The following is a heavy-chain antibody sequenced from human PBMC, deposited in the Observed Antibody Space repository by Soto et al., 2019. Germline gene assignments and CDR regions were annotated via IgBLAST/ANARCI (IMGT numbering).Heavy chain of an antibody. Sequence: GGSLRLSCAASGFTFSSYAMSWVRQAPGKGLEWVSAISGSGGSTYYADSVKGRFTISRDNSKNTLYLQINSLRAEDTAVYFCATQDFRGTTGTTWGQGTLVTVSS. V-gene: IGHV3-23*01. CDR2: ISGSGGST. J-gene: IGHJ4*02. CDR1: GFTFSSYA. CDR3: ATQDFRGTTGTT. D-gene: IGHD1-1*01.